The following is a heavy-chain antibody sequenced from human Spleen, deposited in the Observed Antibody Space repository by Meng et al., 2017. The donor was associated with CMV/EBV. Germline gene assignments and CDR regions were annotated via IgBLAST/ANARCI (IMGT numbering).Heavy chain of an antibody. CDR1: GFTFSSYS. CDR3: ARDTRTQGDFDF. J-gene: IGHJ4*02. Sequence: GESLKISCAASGFTFSSYSMNWVRQAPGKGLEWISYISSSGRTIYYADSVKGRFTISRDNGKNSMHLQMNSLRAEDTATYYCARDTRTQGDFDFWGQGILVTVSS. D-gene: IGHD3-16*01. V-gene: IGHV3-48*04. CDR2: ISSSGRTI.